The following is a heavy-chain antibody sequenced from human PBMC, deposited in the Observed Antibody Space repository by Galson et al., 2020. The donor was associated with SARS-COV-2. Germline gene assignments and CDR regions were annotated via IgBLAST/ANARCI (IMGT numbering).Heavy chain of an antibody. D-gene: IGHD3-10*01. CDR3: ARREYYYGSGSPVEDY. CDR2: IYYSGST. J-gene: IGHJ4*02. Sequence: SETLSLTCTVSGGSISSSSYYWGWIRQPPGKGLEWIGSIYYSGSTYYNPSLKSRVTISVDTSKNQFSLKLSSVTAADTAVYYCARREYYYGSGSPVEDYWGQGTLVTVSS. V-gene: IGHV4-39*01. CDR1: GGSISSSSYY.